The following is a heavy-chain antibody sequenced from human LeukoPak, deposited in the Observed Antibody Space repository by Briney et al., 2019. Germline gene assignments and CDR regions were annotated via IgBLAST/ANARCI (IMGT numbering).Heavy chain of an antibody. CDR2: FDPEDGET. J-gene: IGHJ4*02. Sequence: ASVKVACKVSGYTLTELSMYWVRQAPGKGLEWLGSFDPEDGETNYAQKFQGRVTMTEDTSTDTAYMELRSLRSEDTAVYFCATPYSDYLWGSQRNRAFDYWGQGTLVTVSS. V-gene: IGHV1-24*01. D-gene: IGHD3-16*01. CDR3: ATPYSDYLWGSQRNRAFDY. CDR1: GYTLTELS.